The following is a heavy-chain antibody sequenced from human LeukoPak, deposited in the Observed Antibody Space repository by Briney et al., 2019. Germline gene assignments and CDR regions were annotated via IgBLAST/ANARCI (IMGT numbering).Heavy chain of an antibody. CDR3: AKDREANIAAAGTFDY. Sequence: GGSLRLSCAASGFTFSSYGMHWVRQAPGKGLEWVSGISGSGGGTYIADSVKGRFTISRDNSKNTLYLQMNSLRVEDTAVYYCAKDREANIAAAGTFDYWGQGTLVTVSS. CDR1: GFTFSSYG. CDR2: ISGSGGGT. V-gene: IGHV3-23*01. J-gene: IGHJ4*02. D-gene: IGHD6-13*01.